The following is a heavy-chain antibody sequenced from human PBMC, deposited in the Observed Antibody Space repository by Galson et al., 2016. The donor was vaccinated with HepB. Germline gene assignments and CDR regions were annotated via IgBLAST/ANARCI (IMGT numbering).Heavy chain of an antibody. CDR3: AALHDTNYYFNGVDV. CDR2: IFYTVST. CDR1: GGSISSYY. D-gene: IGHD3-22*01. V-gene: IGHV4-59*01. Sequence: SETLSLTCTVSGGSISSYYWSWIRQPPGKGLEWIGYIFYTVSTNSNPSLKSRVTISLDASKNQFSLMLTSVTPADTAVYYCAALHDTNYYFNGVDVWGQGSTVTVSS. J-gene: IGHJ6*02.